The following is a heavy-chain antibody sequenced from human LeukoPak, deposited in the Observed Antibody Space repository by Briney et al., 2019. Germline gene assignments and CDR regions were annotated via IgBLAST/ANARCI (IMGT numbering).Heavy chain of an antibody. CDR2: IYGGGST. D-gene: IGHD3-22*01. CDR1: GFTVSSNY. J-gene: IGHJ3*02. Sequence: GGSLRLSCAASGFTVSSNYMSWVRQAPGKGLEWVSVIYGGGSTYYADSVKGRFTISRDNSKNTLYLQMNSLRAEDTAVYYCARAGYYDSSGLFGAFDIWGQGTMVTVSS. CDR3: ARAGYYDSSGLFGAFDI. V-gene: IGHV3-66*02.